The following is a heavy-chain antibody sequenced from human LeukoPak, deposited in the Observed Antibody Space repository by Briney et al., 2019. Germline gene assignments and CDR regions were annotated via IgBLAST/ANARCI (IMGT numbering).Heavy chain of an antibody. CDR3: AKGGASRPDY. CDR2: IGSSSSTI. D-gene: IGHD1-26*01. CDR1: GFTFSSNG. Sequence: GGTLRLSCAASGFTFSSNGMNWVRQAPEKGLEWVSYIGSSSSTIYYADSVKGRFTISRDNAKNSLYLQVNSLRDEDTAVYYCAKGGASRPDYWGQGTLVT. J-gene: IGHJ4*02. V-gene: IGHV3-48*02.